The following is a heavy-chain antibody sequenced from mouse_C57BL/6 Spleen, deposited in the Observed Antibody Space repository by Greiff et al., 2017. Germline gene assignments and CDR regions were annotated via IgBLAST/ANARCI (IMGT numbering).Heavy chain of an antibody. J-gene: IGHJ2*01. CDR1: GYSFTSYW. D-gene: IGHD4-1*01. Sequence: VQLQQPGAELVKPWASVSMSCKASGYSFTSYWLTWLKQRPRQGLVWIGDFFPGGGSTNYNQQFKSKATLTVDTSSSTAYVQLSSLTTEDSAVYYCARWRLGEVYFDDWGKGTTLTVSS. CDR2: FFPGGGST. CDR3: ARWRLGEVYFDD. V-gene: IGHV1-55*01.